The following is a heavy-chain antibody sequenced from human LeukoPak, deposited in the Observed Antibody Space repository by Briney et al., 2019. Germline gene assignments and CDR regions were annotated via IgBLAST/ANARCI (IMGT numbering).Heavy chain of an antibody. CDR1: GGTFSSYA. D-gene: IGHD5-12*01. V-gene: IGHV1-69*04. CDR3: ARDGRGYSGYDYVRY. Sequence: SVKVSCKASGGTFSSYAISWVRQPPGQGLEWMGRIIPIFGIANYAQKFQGRVTITADKSTSTAYMELSSLRSEDTAVYYCARDGRGYSGYDYVRYWGQGTLATVSS. J-gene: IGHJ4*02. CDR2: IIPIFGIA.